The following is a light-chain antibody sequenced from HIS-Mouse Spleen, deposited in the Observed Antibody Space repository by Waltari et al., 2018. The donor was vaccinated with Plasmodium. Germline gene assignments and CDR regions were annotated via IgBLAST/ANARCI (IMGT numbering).Light chain of an antibody. Sequence: EIVMTQSPATLSVSPGERATLSCRASQSVSSNLAWYQQKPVQAPRLLIYGASTRVTGIPARFSGSGSGTEFTLTISSLQSEDFAVYYCQQYNNWSFTFGPGTKVDIK. CDR1: QSVSSN. V-gene: IGKV3-15*01. CDR2: GAS. J-gene: IGKJ3*01. CDR3: QQYNNWSFT.